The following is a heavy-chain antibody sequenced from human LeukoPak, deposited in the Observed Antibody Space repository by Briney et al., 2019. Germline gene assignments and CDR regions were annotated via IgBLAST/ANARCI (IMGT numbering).Heavy chain of an antibody. V-gene: IGHV3-30*18. J-gene: IGHJ3*02. Sequence: PWRSLRLTCAASGFTFSSYGMHWIRQAPGKGLEWVALISFDGGKKYYAGSVKGRFTISGDNSKDSLYLQMHSLIPDDTAVYYCAKGRQEWWTCDALDIWRQGRMVSDCS. CDR1: GFTFSSYG. CDR3: AKGRQEWWTCDALDI. CDR2: ISFDGGKK. D-gene: IGHD2-8*01.